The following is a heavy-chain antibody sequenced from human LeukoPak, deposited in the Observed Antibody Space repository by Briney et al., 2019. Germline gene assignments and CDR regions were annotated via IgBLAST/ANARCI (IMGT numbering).Heavy chain of an antibody. CDR3: ARVLGYCSGGSCYGYFDY. Sequence: PSETLSLTCTVSGGSISSDNYYWGWIRQPPGKGLEWIGSIYYSGTTYYNPSLKSRVTISVDTSKNQFSLKLSSVTAADTAVYYCARVLGYCSGGSCYGYFDYWGQGTLVTVSS. V-gene: IGHV4-39*01. D-gene: IGHD2-15*01. J-gene: IGHJ4*02. CDR2: IYYSGTT. CDR1: GGSISSDNYY.